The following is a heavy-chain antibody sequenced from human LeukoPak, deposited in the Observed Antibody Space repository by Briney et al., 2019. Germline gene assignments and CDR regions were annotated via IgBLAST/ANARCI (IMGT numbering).Heavy chain of an antibody. Sequence: GGSLRLSCAASGFIFSSYSMNWDRQAPGKGLEWVSSISSSSSYIYYADSVKGRFTISRDNAKNSLYLQMNSLRAEDTAVYYCAREQQLDYYYMDVWGKGTTVTVSS. CDR3: AREQQLDYYYMDV. CDR2: ISSSSSYI. CDR1: GFIFSSYS. J-gene: IGHJ6*03. D-gene: IGHD6-6*01. V-gene: IGHV3-21*01.